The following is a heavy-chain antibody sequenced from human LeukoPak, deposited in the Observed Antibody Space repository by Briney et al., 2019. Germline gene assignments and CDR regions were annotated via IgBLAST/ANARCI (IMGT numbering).Heavy chain of an antibody. J-gene: IGHJ4*02. V-gene: IGHV3-48*02. CDR2: INHNGETI. CDR1: GFPFSSYA. CDR3: ARDNDWAFDY. D-gene: IGHD3-9*01. Sequence: GGSLRLSCAASGFPFSSYAMSWVRQAPGKGLEWVSYINHNGETIYYPDFVKGRFTISRDNAKNSLYLQMNSLRDEDTAVYYCARDNDWAFDYWGQGTLVTVSS.